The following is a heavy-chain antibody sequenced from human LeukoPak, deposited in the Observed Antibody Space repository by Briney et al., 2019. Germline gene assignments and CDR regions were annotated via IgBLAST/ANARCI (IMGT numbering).Heavy chain of an antibody. Sequence: SETLSLTCTVSGGSISSYYWSWIRQPPGKGLEWIGYIYYSGSTNYNPSLKSRVTISVDTSKNQFSLKLSSVTAADTAVYYCARGGTVAFDYWARESWSPSPQ. D-gene: IGHD1-14*01. CDR1: GGSISSYY. CDR2: IYYSGST. CDR3: ARGGTVAFDY. V-gene: IGHV4-59*01. J-gene: IGHJ4*02.